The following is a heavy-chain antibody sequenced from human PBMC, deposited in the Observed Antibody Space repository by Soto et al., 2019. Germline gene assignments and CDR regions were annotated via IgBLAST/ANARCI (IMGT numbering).Heavy chain of an antibody. J-gene: IGHJ5*02. CDR3: AKGPADTGGFWSGYSSFFWFDP. V-gene: IGHV3-23*01. CDR1: GFTFSSYA. CDR2: ISGSGGST. D-gene: IGHD3-3*01. Sequence: PGGSLRLSCAASGFTFSSYAMSWVRQAPGKGLEWVSAISGSGGSTYYADSVKGRFTISRDNSKNTLYLQMNSLRAEDTAVYYCAKGPADTGGFWSGYSSFFWFDPWGQGTLVTVSS.